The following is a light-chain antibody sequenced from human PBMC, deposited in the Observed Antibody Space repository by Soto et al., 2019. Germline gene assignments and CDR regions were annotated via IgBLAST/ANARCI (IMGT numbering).Light chain of an antibody. CDR3: QHYGRSPIT. V-gene: IGKV3-20*01. CDR2: GAS. J-gene: IGKJ5*01. Sequence: EIVLTQSPATLSLSPGERATLSCRASQSVSSYLAWYQQKPGQAPRLLIYGASSRATGIPDRFSGSGSGTDFTLTISRLEPEDFAVYYCQHYGRSPITFGQGTRLEI. CDR1: QSVSSY.